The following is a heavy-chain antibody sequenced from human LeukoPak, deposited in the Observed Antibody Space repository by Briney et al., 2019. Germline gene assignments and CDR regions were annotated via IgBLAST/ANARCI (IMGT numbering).Heavy chain of an antibody. J-gene: IGHJ3*02. CDR2: ISASGGGT. CDR1: GFTFTTYA. D-gene: IGHD6-13*01. Sequence: PGGSLRLSCAASGFTFTTYAMSWVRQAPGKGLEWVSTISASGGGTYYADSVKGRFTISGDASKNTLYLQMNSLRVEDTAVYYCAKDRRSSWPYDAFDIWGQGTVVTVSS. V-gene: IGHV3-23*01. CDR3: AKDRRSSWPYDAFDI.